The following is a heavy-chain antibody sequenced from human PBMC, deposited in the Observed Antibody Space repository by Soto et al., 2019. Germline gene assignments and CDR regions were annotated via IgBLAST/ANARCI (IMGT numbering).Heavy chain of an antibody. J-gene: IGHJ4*02. CDR2: IYFSGSI. CDR1: GGSISSYS. D-gene: IGHD1-26*01. CDR3: AGGASRGSYFY. V-gene: IGHV4-59*12. Sequence: QVQLQESGPGLVKPSETLSLTCTVSGGSISSYSWSWVRQSPGKGLEWIGYIYFSGSINYNPSLKRRVTIPVVTPKNQFSLKLNSVAAADTAVYFCAGGASRGSYFYWGQGTLVTVSS.